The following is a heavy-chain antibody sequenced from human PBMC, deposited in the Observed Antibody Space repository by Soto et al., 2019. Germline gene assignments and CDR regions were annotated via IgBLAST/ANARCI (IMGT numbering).Heavy chain of an antibody. J-gene: IGHJ6*02. V-gene: IGHV5-51*01. CDR2: IYPGDSDT. CDR3: ASSSGATDYSYYGMDV. D-gene: IGHD1-26*01. Sequence: ESMKISCKGSGYSFTSYWIGWVRQMPGKGLEWMGIIYPGDSDTRYSPSFQGQVTISADKSISTAYLQWSSLKASDTAMYYCASSSGATDYSYYGMDVWVQGSTVTVSS. CDR1: GYSFTSYW.